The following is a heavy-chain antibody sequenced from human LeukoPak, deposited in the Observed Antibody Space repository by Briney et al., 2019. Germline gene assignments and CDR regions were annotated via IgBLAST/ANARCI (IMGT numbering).Heavy chain of an antibody. CDR3: ARGTMFPYYFDY. D-gene: IGHD3-10*02. V-gene: IGHV3-53*01. J-gene: IGHJ4*02. Sequence: GESLRLSCVASGLNVSNNYMSWVRQVPGKGLEWVSLLYSGGYTYYPDSVKGRFTISRDNAKNSLYLQMNSLRAEDTAVYYCARGTMFPYYFDYWGQGTLVTVSS. CDR1: GLNVSNNY. CDR2: LYSGGYT.